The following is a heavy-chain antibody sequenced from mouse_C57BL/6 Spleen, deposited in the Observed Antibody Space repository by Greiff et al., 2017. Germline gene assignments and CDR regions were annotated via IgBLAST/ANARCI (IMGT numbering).Heavy chain of an antibody. J-gene: IGHJ2*01. V-gene: IGHV1-80*01. Sequence: LQQSGASVKISCKASGYAFSSYWMNWVKQRPGKGLEWIGQIYPGDGDTNYNGKFKGKATLTADKSSSTAYMQLSSLTSEDSAVYFCAILDSSGYNYWGQGTTLTVSS. CDR1: GYAFSSYW. CDR3: AILDSSGYNY. CDR2: IYPGDGDT. D-gene: IGHD3-2*02.